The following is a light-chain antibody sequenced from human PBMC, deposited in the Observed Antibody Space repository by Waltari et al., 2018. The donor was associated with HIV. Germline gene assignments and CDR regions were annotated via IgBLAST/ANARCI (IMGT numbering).Light chain of an antibody. J-gene: IGKJ1*01. CDR1: QSVSSN. CDR3: QQYNNWLWT. V-gene: IGKV3-15*01. Sequence: EILMTQSPATLSVSPGERATLACRASQSVSSNLTWYQQKPGQAPRLLIYGASTRATGIPARFSGSGSGTDFTLTISSLQSEDFAVYYCQQYNNWLWTFGQGTKVEIK. CDR2: GAS.